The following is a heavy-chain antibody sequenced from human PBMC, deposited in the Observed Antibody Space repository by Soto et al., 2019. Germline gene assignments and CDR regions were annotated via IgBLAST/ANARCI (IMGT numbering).Heavy chain of an antibody. D-gene: IGHD3-10*01. Sequence: ASVKVSCKASGYTFTSYYMHWVRQAPGQGLEWMGIINPSGGSTSYAQKFQGRVTMTRDTFTSTVYMELSSLRSEDTAVYYCARVTVRGYYFDYWGQGTLVTVSS. CDR2: INPSGGST. J-gene: IGHJ4*02. CDR1: GYTFTSYY. CDR3: ARVTVRGYYFDY. V-gene: IGHV1-46*03.